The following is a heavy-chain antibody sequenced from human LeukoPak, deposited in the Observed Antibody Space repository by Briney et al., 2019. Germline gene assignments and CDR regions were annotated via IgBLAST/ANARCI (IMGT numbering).Heavy chain of an antibody. Sequence: GGSLRLSCAASGFTFSSYAMSWVRQAPGKGLEWVSAISGSGGSTYYADSVKGRFTISRDNSKNTLYLQMNSLRAEYTAVYYXXXXVVVVAATNGLGDYWGQGTLVTVSS. J-gene: IGHJ4*02. CDR3: XXXVVVVAATNGLGDY. CDR1: GFTFSSYA. CDR2: ISGSGGST. D-gene: IGHD2-15*01. V-gene: IGHV3-23*01.